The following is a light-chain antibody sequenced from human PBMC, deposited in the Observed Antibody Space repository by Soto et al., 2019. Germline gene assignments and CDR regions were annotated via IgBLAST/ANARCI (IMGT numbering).Light chain of an antibody. J-gene: IGKJ1*01. CDR2: DAS. CDR1: QNINIW. CDR3: QHYNSYSEA. Sequence: DIQMTQSPSTLSASVGDRVTITCRASQNINIWLAWYQQKPGKAPKLLIFDASSLESGVPSRFSGSGSGTEFTLTISSLQPDDFATYYCQHYNSYSEAFGQGTKVDIK. V-gene: IGKV1-5*01.